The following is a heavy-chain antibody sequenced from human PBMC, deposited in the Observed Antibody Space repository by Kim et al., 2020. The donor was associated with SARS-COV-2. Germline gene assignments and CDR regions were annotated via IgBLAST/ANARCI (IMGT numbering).Heavy chain of an antibody. V-gene: IGHV4-31*02. J-gene: IGHJ2*01. D-gene: IGHD3-22*01. CDR3: ARGRPLITYYYDSSGPFDL. Sequence: SRVTISVDTSKNQFSLKLSSVTAADTAVYYCARGRPLITYYYDSSGPFDLWGRGTLVTVSS.